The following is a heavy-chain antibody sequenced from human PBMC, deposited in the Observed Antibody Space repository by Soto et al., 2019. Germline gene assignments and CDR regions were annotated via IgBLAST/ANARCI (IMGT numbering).Heavy chain of an antibody. CDR3: ARGTFGPDY. D-gene: IGHD3-10*01. J-gene: IGHJ4*02. CDR1: GFTLSDYG. V-gene: IGHV3-23*01. Sequence: PGGSLRLSCAASGFTLSDYGMSWVRQAPGKGLEWVSSISGSGGSTYYADSVKGRSTISRDNSKNTLSLQMNSLRADDTAIYYCARGTFGPDYWGQGTLVTVSS. CDR2: ISGSGGST.